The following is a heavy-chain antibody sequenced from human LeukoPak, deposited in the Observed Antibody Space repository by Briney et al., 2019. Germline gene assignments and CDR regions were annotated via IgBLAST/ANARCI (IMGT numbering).Heavy chain of an antibody. CDR1: GFTFSSYA. Sequence: GGSLRLSCAASGFTFSSYAMSWVRQAPGKGLEWASAISGSGGSTYYADSVKGRFSVSRDNSKNILYLQMDSLRADDSALYYCAKDANYYDSSGFFIPFDYWGQGTLVTVSS. D-gene: IGHD3-22*01. J-gene: IGHJ4*02. CDR3: AKDANYYDSSGFFIPFDY. V-gene: IGHV3-23*01. CDR2: ISGSGGST.